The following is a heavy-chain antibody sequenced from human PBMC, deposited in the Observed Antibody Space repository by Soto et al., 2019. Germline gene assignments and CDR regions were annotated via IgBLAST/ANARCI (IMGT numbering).Heavy chain of an antibody. Sequence: EVQLVESGGGLVKPGGSLRLSCAASGFTFSNSWMSWVRQAPGKGLEWVGRIKSKTDGGTTDYAAPVKGRFTISRDDSKNTLYLQMNSLKTEDTAVYYCPAYIVVVPDDAFDIWGQGTMVTVSS. V-gene: IGHV3-15*01. J-gene: IGHJ3*02. CDR2: IKSKTDGGTT. CDR3: PAYIVVVPDDAFDI. D-gene: IGHD2-2*01. CDR1: GFTFSNSW.